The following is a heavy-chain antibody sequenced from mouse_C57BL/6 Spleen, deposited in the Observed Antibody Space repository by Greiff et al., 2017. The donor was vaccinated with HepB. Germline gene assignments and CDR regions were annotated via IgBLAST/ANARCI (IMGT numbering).Heavy chain of an antibody. CDR1: GFTFSSYG. CDR2: ISSGGSYT. Sequence: EVMLVESGGDLVKPGGSLKLSCAASGFTFSSYGMSWVRQTPDKRLEWVATISSGGSYTYYPDSVKGRFTISRDNAKNTLYLQMSSLKSEDTAMYYCARHDYDRYFDVWGTGTTVTVSS. CDR3: ARHDYDRYFDV. D-gene: IGHD2-4*01. J-gene: IGHJ1*03. V-gene: IGHV5-6*01.